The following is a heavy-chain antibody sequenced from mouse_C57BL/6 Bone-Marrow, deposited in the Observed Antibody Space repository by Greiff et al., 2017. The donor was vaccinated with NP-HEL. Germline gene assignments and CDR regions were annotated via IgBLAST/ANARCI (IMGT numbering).Heavy chain of an antibody. CDR3: ARIRYSNYGYAMDY. Sequence: EVQLQQSGGGLVQPGGSLKLSCAASGIDFSRYWMSWVRRAPGKGLEWIGEINPDSSTINYAPSLKDKFIISRDNAKNTLYLQMSKVRSEDTAVYYCARIRYSNYGYAMDYWGQGTSVTVSS. J-gene: IGHJ4*01. CDR2: INPDSSTI. D-gene: IGHD2-5*01. CDR1: GIDFSRYW. V-gene: IGHV4-1*01.